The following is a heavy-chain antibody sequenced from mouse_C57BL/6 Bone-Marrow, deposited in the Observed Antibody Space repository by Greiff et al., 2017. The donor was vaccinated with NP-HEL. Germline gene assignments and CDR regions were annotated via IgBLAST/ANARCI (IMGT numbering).Heavy chain of an antibody. D-gene: IGHD2-12*01. Sequence: EVQGVESGGGLVKPGGSLKLSCAASGFTFSSYAMSWVRQTPEKRLEWVATISDGGSYTYYPDNVKGRFTISRDNAKNNLYLQMSHLKSEDTAMYYCARGYSPPFAYWGQGTLVTVSA. V-gene: IGHV5-4*01. CDR2: ISDGGSYT. CDR1: GFTFSSYA. CDR3: ARGYSPPFAY. J-gene: IGHJ3*01.